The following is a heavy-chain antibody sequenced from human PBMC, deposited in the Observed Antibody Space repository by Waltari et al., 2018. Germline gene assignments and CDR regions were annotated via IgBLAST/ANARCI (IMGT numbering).Heavy chain of an antibody. Sequence: EVQLLESGGGLVQPGGSLRLSCAASGFTFSSYAMSWVRQAPGKGLEWVSVIYSGGSSTYYADAVKGRFTISRDNSKNTLYLQMNSLRAEDTAVYYCAKSPFTPVVPVLGYYYMDVWGKGTTVTVSS. CDR2: IYSGGSST. J-gene: IGHJ6*03. V-gene: IGHV3-23*03. D-gene: IGHD2-2*01. CDR3: AKSPFTPVVPVLGYYYMDV. CDR1: GFTFSSYA.